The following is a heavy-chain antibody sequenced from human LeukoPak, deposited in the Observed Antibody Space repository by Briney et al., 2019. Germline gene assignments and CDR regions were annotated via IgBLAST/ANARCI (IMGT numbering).Heavy chain of an antibody. V-gene: IGHV4-59*01. CDR1: GGSISSYY. CDR2: IYYSGST. D-gene: IGHD3-3*01. J-gene: IGHJ6*04. CDR3: ARGILNDFWSGYSLSGGMDV. Sequence: SETLSLTCTVSGGSISSYYWSWIRQPPGKGLEWIGYIYYSGSTNYNPSLKSRVTISVDTSKNQFSLKLSSVTAADTAVYYCARGILNDFWSGYSLSGGMDVWGKGTTVTVSS.